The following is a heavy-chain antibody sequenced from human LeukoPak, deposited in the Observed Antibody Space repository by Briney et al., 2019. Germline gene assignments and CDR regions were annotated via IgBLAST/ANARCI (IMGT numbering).Heavy chain of an antibody. V-gene: IGHV1-2*02. CDR2: INPNSGGT. J-gene: IGHJ4*02. Sequence: GASVKVSCKSSGYTFTGYYMHWVRQAPGQGLEWMGWINPNSGGTNYAQKFQGRVTMTRDTSISTAYMELSRLRSDDTAVYYCARAVLRYFDLLAPNDYWGQGTLVTVSS. CDR3: ARAVLRYFDLLAPNDY. D-gene: IGHD3-9*01. CDR1: GYTFTGYY.